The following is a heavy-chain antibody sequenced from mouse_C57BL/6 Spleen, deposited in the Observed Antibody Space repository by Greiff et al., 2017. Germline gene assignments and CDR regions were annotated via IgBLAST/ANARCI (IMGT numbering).Heavy chain of an antibody. CDR1: GFTFSSYT. CDR2: ISGGGGNT. Sequence: EVKVVESGGGLVKPGGSLKLSCAASGFTFSSYTMSWVRQTPEKRLEWVATISGGGGNTYYPDSVKGRFTISRDNAKNTLYLQMSSLRSEDTALYYCARHDYYYGSSYEDYFDYWGQGTTLTVSS. CDR3: ARHDYYYGSSYEDYFDY. D-gene: IGHD1-1*01. V-gene: IGHV5-9*01. J-gene: IGHJ2*01.